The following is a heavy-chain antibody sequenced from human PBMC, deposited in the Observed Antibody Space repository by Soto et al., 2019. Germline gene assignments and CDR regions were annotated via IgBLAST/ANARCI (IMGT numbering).Heavy chain of an antibody. Sequence: QVQLVQSGPDLKRPGASMKVSCKASGYTFTSYCISWVRQAPGQGLEWIAWISPLKGRTQYSQKAQGRVTLSTDTSSNTAYMEMTTLRVDDTAVYYCAMDYGDRPEYFKHWGQGTLVTVS. V-gene: IGHV1-18*04. CDR3: AMDYGDRPEYFKH. D-gene: IGHD4-17*01. CDR1: GYTFTSYC. J-gene: IGHJ1*01. CDR2: ISPLKGRT.